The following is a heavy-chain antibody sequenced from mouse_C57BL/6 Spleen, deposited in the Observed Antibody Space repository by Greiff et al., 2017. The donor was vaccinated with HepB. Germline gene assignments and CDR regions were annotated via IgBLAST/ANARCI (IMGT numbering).Heavy chain of an antibody. D-gene: IGHD2-3*01. CDR3: AREDGSYFDY. Sequence: VQLVESGAELVRPGASVKLSCKASGYTFTDYYINWVKQRPGQGLEWIARIYPGSGNTYYNEKFKGKATLTAEKSSSTAYMQLSSLTSEDSAVYFCAREDGSYFDYWGQGTTLTVSS. CDR2: IYPGSGNT. CDR1: GYTFTDYY. J-gene: IGHJ2*01. V-gene: IGHV1-76*01.